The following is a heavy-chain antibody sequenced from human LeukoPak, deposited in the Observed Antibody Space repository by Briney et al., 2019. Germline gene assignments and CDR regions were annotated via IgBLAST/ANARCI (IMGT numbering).Heavy chain of an antibody. CDR1: GDSVSSNSAA. Sequence: SQTLSLTCAISGDSVSSNSAAWNWIRQSPSRGLEWLGRTYYRSKWYNDYAVSVKSRITINPDTSKNQFSLQLNSVTPEDTAVYYCAKDAPTYYDILTGIHIDYWGQGTLVTVSS. CDR3: AKDAPTYYDILTGIHIDY. J-gene: IGHJ4*02. D-gene: IGHD3-9*01. V-gene: IGHV6-1*01. CDR2: TYYRSKWYN.